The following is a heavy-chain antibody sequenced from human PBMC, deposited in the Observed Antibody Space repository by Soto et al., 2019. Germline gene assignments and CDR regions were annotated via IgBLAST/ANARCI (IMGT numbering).Heavy chain of an antibody. CDR3: AILNLGYYYDSSGYYPL. CDR1: GYTFTSYA. J-gene: IGHJ4*02. Sequence: ASVKVSCKASGYTFTSYAMHWVRQAPGQRLEWMGWINAGNGNTKYSQKFQGRVTITRDTSASTAYMELSNLRSEDTAVYYCAILNLGYYYDSSGYYPLWGQGTLVTVSS. D-gene: IGHD3-22*01. V-gene: IGHV1-3*01. CDR2: INAGNGNT.